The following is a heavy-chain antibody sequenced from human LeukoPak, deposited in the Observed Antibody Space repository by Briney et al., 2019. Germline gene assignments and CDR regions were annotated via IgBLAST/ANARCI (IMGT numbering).Heavy chain of an antibody. D-gene: IGHD3-10*01. CDR1: GGSFSGYY. CDR2: INHSGST. J-gene: IGHJ4*02. CDR3: ARTPGRGGFDY. Sequence: SETLSLTCAVYGGSFSGYYWSWIRQPPGKGLEWIGEINHSGSTNYNPSLKSRVTISVDTSKNQFSLKLSSVTAADTAVYYCARTPGRGGFDYWGQGTLVTVSS. V-gene: IGHV4-34*01.